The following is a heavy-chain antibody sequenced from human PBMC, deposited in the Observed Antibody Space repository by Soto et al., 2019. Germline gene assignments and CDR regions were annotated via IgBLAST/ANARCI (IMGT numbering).Heavy chain of an antibody. V-gene: IGHV1-46*01. J-gene: IGHJ4*02. CDR2: IFADGGSE. Sequence: ASVKVSCKASGYMFTSYHMHWVRQAPGQGLEWMGIIFADGGSEAYAHQFQGRVTMTRDTSTSTGYMELSSLTSEDTAVSYCVSEGVGAFYFDYWGQGTLVTVSS. D-gene: IGHD1-26*01. CDR1: GYMFTSYH. CDR3: VSEGVGAFYFDY.